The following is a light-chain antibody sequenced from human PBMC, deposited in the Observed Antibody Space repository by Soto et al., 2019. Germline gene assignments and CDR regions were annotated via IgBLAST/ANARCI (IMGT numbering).Light chain of an antibody. Sequence: IVMTQSPLSLPVTPGEPASISCRSSQSLLHTNGYSYLDWYLQKPGQSPQLLIYLGSNRASGVPDMFSGSGSGTDFTLKISRVEAEDVGVYYCMPALQAWTFGQGTKVEIK. CDR1: QSLLHTNGYSY. V-gene: IGKV2-28*01. J-gene: IGKJ1*01. CDR3: MPALQAWT. CDR2: LGS.